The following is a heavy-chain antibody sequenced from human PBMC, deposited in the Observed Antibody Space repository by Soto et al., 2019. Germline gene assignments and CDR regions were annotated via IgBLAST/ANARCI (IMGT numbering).Heavy chain of an antibody. CDR1: GFTFSRYW. Sequence: EVQLVESGGGLVQPGGSLRLSCAASGFTFSRYWMHWVRQVPGKGLVWVSRMNSDGSTTNYADSVKGRFTISRDTAKNTLYLQMNSLIAEDTAVYYCVRWGWDTAMYDCWGQGTLVTVSS. J-gene: IGHJ4*02. CDR2: MNSDGSTT. CDR3: VRWGWDTAMYDC. D-gene: IGHD5-18*01. V-gene: IGHV3-74*01.